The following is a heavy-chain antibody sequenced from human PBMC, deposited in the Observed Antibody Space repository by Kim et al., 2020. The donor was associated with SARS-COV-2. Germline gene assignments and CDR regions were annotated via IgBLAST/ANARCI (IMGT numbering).Heavy chain of an antibody. Sequence: GGSLRLSCAASGFTFSSYAMSWVRQAPGKGPEWVSLVSGSGGSTYHADSVKGRFAISRDNPKKTLYLQMNSLRAEDTALYYCAKGESNTWSFLDYWGQGTLVTVSS. D-gene: IGHD6-13*01. CDR2: VSGSGGST. CDR3: AKGESNTWSFLDY. J-gene: IGHJ4*02. CDR1: GFTFSSYA. V-gene: IGHV3-23*01.